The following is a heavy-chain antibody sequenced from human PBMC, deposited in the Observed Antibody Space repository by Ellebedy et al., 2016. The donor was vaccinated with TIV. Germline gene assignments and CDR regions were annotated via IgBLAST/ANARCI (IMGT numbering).Heavy chain of an antibody. CDR3: ARVWGKMVRGVIIVY. CDR2: IIPIFGTA. Sequence: SVKVSCXASGGTFSSYAISWVRQAPGQGLEWMGGIIPIFGTANYAQKFQGRVMITADESTSTAYMELSSLRSDDTAVYYCARVWGKMVRGVIIVYWGQGTLVTVSS. V-gene: IGHV1-69*13. CDR1: GGTFSSYA. J-gene: IGHJ4*02. D-gene: IGHD3-10*01.